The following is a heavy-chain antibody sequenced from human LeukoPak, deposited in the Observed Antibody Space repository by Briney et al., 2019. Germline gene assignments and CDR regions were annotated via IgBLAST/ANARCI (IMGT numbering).Heavy chain of an antibody. D-gene: IGHD3-22*01. CDR1: GFTFSSYD. CDR3: ARDDYDSSGYFSPHDI. CDR2: IGTAGDT. Sequence: GGSLRLSCAASGFTFSSYDMHWVRQATGKGLEWVSAIGTAGDTYYPGSVKGRFTISRENAKNSLYLQMNSLRAEDTAVYYCARDDYDSSGYFSPHDIWGQGTLVSVSS. V-gene: IGHV3-13*04. J-gene: IGHJ4*02.